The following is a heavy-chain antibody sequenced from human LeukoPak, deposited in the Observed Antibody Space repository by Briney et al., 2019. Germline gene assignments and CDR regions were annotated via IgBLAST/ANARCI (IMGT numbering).Heavy chain of an antibody. J-gene: IGHJ3*02. CDR3: ATNSYVDYVSFDI. V-gene: IGHV3-74*03. CDR1: GFTFSRYW. Sequence: PGGSLRLSCVVSGFTFSRYWMHWVRQTPGKGLVWVSRIKGDGNSLTYAASVEGRFTIARDNAKNTLYLQMNSLRAEDTAVYYCATNSYVDYVSFDIWGQGTMVTVSS. D-gene: IGHD4-17*01. CDR2: IKGDGNSL.